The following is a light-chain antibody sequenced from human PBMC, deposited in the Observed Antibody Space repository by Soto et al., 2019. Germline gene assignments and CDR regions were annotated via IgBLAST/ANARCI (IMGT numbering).Light chain of an antibody. CDR2: SNN. V-gene: IGLV1-44*01. J-gene: IGLJ3*02. CDR3: AAWDDSLTGPV. Sequence: QSVLTQPPSASGAPGQRVTISCSGSSSNIGSNTVNWYQQLPGTAPKLLIYSNNQRPSGVPDRFSGSKSGTSASLAISGLQSEDEAGYYCAAWDDSLTGPVFGGGTKLTVL. CDR1: SSNIGSNT.